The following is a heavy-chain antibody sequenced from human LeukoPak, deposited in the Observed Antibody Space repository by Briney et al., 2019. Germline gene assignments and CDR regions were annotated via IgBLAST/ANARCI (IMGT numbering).Heavy chain of an antibody. CDR2: IHSSGST. D-gene: IGHD3-22*01. J-gene: IGHJ4*02. Sequence: SETLSLTCTVSGASISSNNYYWGWIRQPPGKGLEWIGSIHSSGSTYYNPSLKSRVTISIDTSKNQFSLKLSSVTAADTAIYYCTREMYDSGGYRVSYFDYWGQGTLVTVSS. CDR3: TREMYDSGGYRVSYFDY. V-gene: IGHV4-39*07. CDR1: GASISSNNYY.